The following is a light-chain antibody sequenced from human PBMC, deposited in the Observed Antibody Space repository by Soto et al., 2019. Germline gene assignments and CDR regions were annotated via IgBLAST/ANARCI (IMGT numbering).Light chain of an antibody. V-gene: IGKV3-11*01. Sequence: DIVMTQSPATLSVSPRERATLSCRASQSVSSNLAWYQQKPGQAPRLLIYDASNRATGIPARFSGSGSGTDFTLTISSLEPEDFAVYYCQQRSNWPPTFGQGTRLEIK. CDR1: QSVSSN. CDR3: QQRSNWPPT. J-gene: IGKJ5*01. CDR2: DAS.